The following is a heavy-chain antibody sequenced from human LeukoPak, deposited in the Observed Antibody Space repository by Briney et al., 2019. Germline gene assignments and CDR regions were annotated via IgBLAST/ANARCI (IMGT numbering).Heavy chain of an antibody. D-gene: IGHD3-22*01. Sequence: GGSLRLPCAASGFTFSSYAMHWVRQAPGKGLEWVAVISYDGSNKYYADSVKGRFTISRDNSKNTLYLQMNSLRAEDTAVYYCARDHSYYYDSSGYYDYWGQGTLVTVSS. CDR2: ISYDGSNK. J-gene: IGHJ4*02. V-gene: IGHV3-30-3*01. CDR1: GFTFSSYA. CDR3: ARDHSYYYDSSGYYDY.